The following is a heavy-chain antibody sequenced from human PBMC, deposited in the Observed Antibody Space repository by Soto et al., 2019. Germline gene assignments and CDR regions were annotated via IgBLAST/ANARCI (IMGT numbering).Heavy chain of an antibody. CDR1: GYSFTSYW. J-gene: IGHJ4*02. CDR2: IYPGDSDT. V-gene: IGHV5-51*01. D-gene: IGHD5-12*01. CDR3: VRHGVEYSGPTD. Sequence: PGESLKISRKGSGYSFTSYWIGWVRQMPGKGLEWMGIIYPGDSDTRYTPSFRGQVTISADKSISTAYLHWSRLKASDSAMYYCVRHGVEYSGPTDGGQGTLVTVSS.